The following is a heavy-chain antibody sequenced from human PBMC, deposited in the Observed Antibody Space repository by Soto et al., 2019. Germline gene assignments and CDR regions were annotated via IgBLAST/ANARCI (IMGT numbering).Heavy chain of an antibody. V-gene: IGHV3-30*18. CDR3: AKDGYYYDSSAEGSRVSGVIDD. D-gene: IGHD3-22*01. CDR2: ISYDGSNK. CDR1: GFTFSSYG. Sequence: GGSLRLSCAASGFTFSSYGMHWVRQAPGKGLEWVAVISYDGSNKYYADSVKGRFTISRDNSKNTLYLQMNSLRAEDTAGYYCAKDGYYYDSSAEGSRVSGVIDDWGQGTLVTVSS. J-gene: IGHJ4*02.